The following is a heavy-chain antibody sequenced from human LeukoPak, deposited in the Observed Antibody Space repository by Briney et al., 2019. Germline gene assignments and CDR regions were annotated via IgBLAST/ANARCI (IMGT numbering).Heavy chain of an antibody. CDR3: ARAGIGNALDY. Sequence: GMSLRLSCAASGFTFSKYGMNWVCQAPGKGLEWVAIIWYDGSNKYFAESVMGRFTISKDNSKNTVYLQMNSLRIEDTAVYHCARAGIGNALDYWGPGTQVTVSS. V-gene: IGHV3-33*01. CDR2: IWYDGSNK. CDR1: GFTFSKYG. D-gene: IGHD2-2*01. J-gene: IGHJ4*02.